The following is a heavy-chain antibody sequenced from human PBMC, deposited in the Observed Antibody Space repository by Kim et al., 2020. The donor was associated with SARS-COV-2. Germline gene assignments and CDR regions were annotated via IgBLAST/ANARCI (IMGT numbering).Heavy chain of an antibody. Sequence: SVKVSCKSSGDTFSSYTFHWVRQAPGQGLEWMGGINSIFGTTNYAQKFQGRLTITADESTNTAYLELRSLRSEDTAVYFCARASVKFGQLYLFFDSWGQ. J-gene: IGHJ4*02. CDR1: GDTFSSYT. CDR2: INSIFGTT. V-gene: IGHV1-69*13. D-gene: IGHD3-10*01. CDR3: ARASVKFGQLYLFFDS.